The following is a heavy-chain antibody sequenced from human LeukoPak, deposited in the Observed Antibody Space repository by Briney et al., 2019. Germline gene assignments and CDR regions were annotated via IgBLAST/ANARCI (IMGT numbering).Heavy chain of an antibody. CDR2: INHSGST. D-gene: IGHD1-26*01. V-gene: IGHV4-34*01. CDR3: ARRVGSYFDY. J-gene: IGHJ4*02. CDR1: GESFSGYY. Sequence: SETLSLTCAVYGESFSGYYWSWIRQPPGKGLEWIGEINHSGSTNYNPSLKSRVTISVDTSKNQFSLKLSSVTAADTAVYYCARRVGSYFDYWGQGTLVTVSS.